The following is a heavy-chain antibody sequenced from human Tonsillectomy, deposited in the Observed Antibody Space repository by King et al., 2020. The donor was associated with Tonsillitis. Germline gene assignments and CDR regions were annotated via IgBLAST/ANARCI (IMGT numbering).Heavy chain of an antibody. CDR3: ASARDYYDGMDV. CDR2: INTDGSSI. CDR1: GFTFSSYW. J-gene: IGHJ6*02. Sequence: VQLVESGGGLVQPGGSLRLSCAASGFTFSSYWMHWVRQAPGKGLVWVSRINTDGSSITYADSVKGRFTISRDNAKNTLYLQMNSLRAADTAVYYCASARDYYDGMDVWGQGTPVTVSS. V-gene: IGHV3-74*03.